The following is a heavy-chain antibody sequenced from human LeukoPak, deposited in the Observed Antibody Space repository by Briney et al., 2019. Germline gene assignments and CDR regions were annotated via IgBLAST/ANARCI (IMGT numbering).Heavy chain of an antibody. V-gene: IGHV4-61*01. CDR2: IYYSGST. CDR3: ARDHRSSTSCHNWYFDL. Sequence: SETLSLTCTVSGGSVSSGSYYWSWIRQPPGKGLEWIGYIYYSGSTNYNPSLKSRVTISVDTSKNQFSLKLSSVTAADTAVYYCARDHRSSTSCHNWYFDLWGRGTLVTVSS. CDR1: GGSVSSGSYY. J-gene: IGHJ2*01. D-gene: IGHD2-2*02.